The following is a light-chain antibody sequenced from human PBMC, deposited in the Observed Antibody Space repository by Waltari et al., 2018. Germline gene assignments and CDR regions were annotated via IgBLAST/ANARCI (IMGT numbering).Light chain of an antibody. Sequence: QAVVTQEPSLTVSPGGTVTPTSGSSTGAVTSGHYPYWFQQKPGQATRTLIYDTTNKQSWAPARFSGSLLGDKAALTLSGAQPEDEADYYCLLSYTGDWVFGGGTKLTVL. CDR3: LLSYTGDWV. CDR2: DTT. V-gene: IGLV7-46*01. J-gene: IGLJ2*01. CDR1: TGAVTSGHY.